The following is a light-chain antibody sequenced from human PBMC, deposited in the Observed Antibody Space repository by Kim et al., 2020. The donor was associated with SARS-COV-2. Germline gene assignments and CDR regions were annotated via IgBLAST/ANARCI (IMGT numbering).Light chain of an antibody. J-gene: IGKJ2*01. Sequence: SPGEKATLSGRASQTVTGRLAWYQKKSGQAPRLVMYDVSTRASGIPARFSGSGSGTEFTLTISSLESEDFAVYYCQQYHNYYTFGQGTKLDI. CDR2: DVS. CDR3: QQYHNYYT. V-gene: IGKV3-15*01. CDR1: QTVTGR.